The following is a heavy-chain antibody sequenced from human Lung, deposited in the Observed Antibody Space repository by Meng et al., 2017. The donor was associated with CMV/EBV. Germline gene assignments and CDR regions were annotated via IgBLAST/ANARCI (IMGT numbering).Heavy chain of an antibody. CDR3: ARAPIPYYGIDV. J-gene: IGHJ6*02. CDR1: GFNFSSYA. Sequence: GEXXKISCAASGFNFSSYAMSWVRQAPGKGLEWVSAISGSGGSTYYADSVKGRFTISRDNSKNTLYLQMNSLRAEDTAVYYCARAPIPYYGIDVWGQGTTVTVSS. CDR2: ISGSGGST. V-gene: IGHV3-23*01.